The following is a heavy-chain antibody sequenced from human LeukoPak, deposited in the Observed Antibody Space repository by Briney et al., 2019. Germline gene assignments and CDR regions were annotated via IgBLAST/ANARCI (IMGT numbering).Heavy chain of an antibody. CDR1: GFTFSTYG. J-gene: IGHJ4*02. V-gene: IGHV3-30*02. CDR3: AKECGVDYGLRY. D-gene: IGHD4-17*01. CDR2: IRYDGNNQ. Sequence: PGGSLRLSCAASGFTFSTYGMHRVRQAPGKGLEWVTFIRYDGNNQNYADSVKGRFTISRDNSKNTLYLQMNSLRADDTAVYYCAKECGVDYGLRYWGQGTLVTVSS.